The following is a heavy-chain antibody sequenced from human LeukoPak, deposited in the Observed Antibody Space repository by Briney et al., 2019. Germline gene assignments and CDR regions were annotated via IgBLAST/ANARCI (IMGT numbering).Heavy chain of an antibody. Sequence: PGGSLRLSSAASGFTFSSHSMAWVRQAPGKGLEWVSAIRGSGDTALYADSVKGRFTISRDNFKNIVYLEMNSLRAEDTATYYCAKVTWESRPPDCNSWGPGTLVTVSS. CDR2: IRGSGDTA. CDR1: GFTFSSHS. J-gene: IGHJ4*02. CDR3: AKVTWESRPPDCNS. V-gene: IGHV3-23*01. D-gene: IGHD6-6*01.